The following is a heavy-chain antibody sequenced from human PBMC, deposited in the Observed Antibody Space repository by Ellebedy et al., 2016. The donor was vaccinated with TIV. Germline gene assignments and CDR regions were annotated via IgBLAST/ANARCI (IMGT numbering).Heavy chain of an antibody. CDR1: GGSFSGYY. CDR2: INHSGST. Sequence: SETLSLTXAVYGGSFSGYYWSWIRQPPGKGLEWIGEINHSGSTNYNPSLKSRVTISVDTSKNQFSLKLSSVTAADTAVYYCAREDVSAAGHWGQGTLVTVSS. D-gene: IGHD6-13*01. CDR3: AREDVSAAGH. J-gene: IGHJ4*02. V-gene: IGHV4-34*01.